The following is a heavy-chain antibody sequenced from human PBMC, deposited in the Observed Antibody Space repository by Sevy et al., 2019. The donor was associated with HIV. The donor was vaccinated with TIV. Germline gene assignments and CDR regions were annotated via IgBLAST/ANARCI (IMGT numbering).Heavy chain of an antibody. V-gene: IGHV6-1*01. J-gene: IGHJ4*02. CDR3: TRGAHSLDY. CDR1: GDSVSSNRAA. CDR2: TYYRSKWYT. D-gene: IGHD2-15*01. Sequence: SQTLSLTCVISGDSVSSNRAAWNWIRQSPSRGLEWLGRTYYRSKWYTDYAVSVKSRITINPDTSKNQVSLQLNSVTPEDTAVHYCTRGAHSLDYWGQGTLVTVSS.